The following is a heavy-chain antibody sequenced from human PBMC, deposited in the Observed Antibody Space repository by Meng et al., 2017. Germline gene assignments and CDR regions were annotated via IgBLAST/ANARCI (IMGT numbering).Heavy chain of an antibody. V-gene: IGHV3-74*01. Sequence: EGMLVGSGGGLVQPGGSLILSCAASGFTFSSYWMHWVRQAPGKGLECVSRIKSDGSNTNYAESVKGRFTISRDNAQNTLYLQMNSLRAEDTAVYYCGRASWGGVDQWGQGTLVTVSS. D-gene: IGHD3-10*01. CDR2: IKSDGSNT. CDR1: GFTFSSYW. CDR3: GRASWGGVDQ. J-gene: IGHJ5*02.